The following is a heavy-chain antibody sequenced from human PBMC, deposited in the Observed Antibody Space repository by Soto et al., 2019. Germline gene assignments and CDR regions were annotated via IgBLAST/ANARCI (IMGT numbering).Heavy chain of an antibody. Sequence: GGSLRLSCAASGFTFSSYAMSWVRQAPGKGPEWVSAISGSGGSTYYADSVKGRFTISRDNSKNTLYLQMNSLRAEDTAVYYCAKDPGSYDYIWGSYRYLVYFDYWGQGTLVTVSS. D-gene: IGHD3-16*02. CDR2: ISGSGGST. CDR3: AKDPGSYDYIWGSYRYLVYFDY. CDR1: GFTFSSYA. V-gene: IGHV3-23*01. J-gene: IGHJ4*02.